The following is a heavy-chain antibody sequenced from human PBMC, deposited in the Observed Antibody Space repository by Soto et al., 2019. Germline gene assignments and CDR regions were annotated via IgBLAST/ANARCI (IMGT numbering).Heavy chain of an antibody. V-gene: IGHV4-30-4*01. J-gene: IGHJ4*02. CDR3: ASGLSDDKVDQ. D-gene: IGHD3-22*01. CDR2: IYDSGNT. CDR1: GGSISDGAYY. Sequence: QVQLQESGPGLVKPSQTLSLTCTVSGGSISDGAYYWSWIRQPPGKGLEWIGHIYDSGNTYNNPSLKSRLTISVDTSKNHCSLNLNSVTAADTAVYYCASGLSDDKVDQWGQGTLVTVSS.